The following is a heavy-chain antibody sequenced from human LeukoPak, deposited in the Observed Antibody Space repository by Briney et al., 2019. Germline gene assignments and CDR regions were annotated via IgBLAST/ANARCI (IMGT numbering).Heavy chain of an antibody. J-gene: IGHJ4*02. D-gene: IGHD6-6*01. CDR3: ARQGASSSLPLYHDY. V-gene: IGHV4-39*01. CDR1: GGSISSSSYY. CDR2: IYFTETT. Sequence: SETLSLTCTVSGGSISSSSYYWGWIRQPPGKGLEWIGSIYFTETTYYNPSLKSRVTISVDTSKNQFSLKLSSVTAADTAVYYCARQGASSSLPLYHDYWGQGTLVTVSS.